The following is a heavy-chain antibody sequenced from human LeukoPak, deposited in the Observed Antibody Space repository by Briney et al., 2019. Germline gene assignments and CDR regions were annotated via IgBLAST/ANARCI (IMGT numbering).Heavy chain of an antibody. D-gene: IGHD3-10*01. J-gene: IGHJ6*03. CDR2: ISAYNGNT. Sequence: XQXLXXXGXISAYNGNTNYAQKLQGRVTMTTDTSTSTAYMELRSLRSDDTAVYYCAREGTMVRGVVNYYYMDVWGKGTTVTVSS. CDR3: AREGTMVRGVVNYYYMDV. V-gene: IGHV1-18*01.